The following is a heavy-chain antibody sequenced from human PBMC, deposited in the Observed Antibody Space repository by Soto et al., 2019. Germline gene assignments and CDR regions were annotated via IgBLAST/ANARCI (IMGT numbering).Heavy chain of an antibody. J-gene: IGHJ3*02. CDR2: IYHSGST. D-gene: IGHD6-19*01. Sequence: TLSLTCAVSGGSISSSNWWSWVRQPPGKGLEWIGEIYHSGSTNYNPSLKSRVTISVDKSKNQFSLKLSSVTAADTAVYYCARVPPYSSGWTDAFDIWGQGTMVTVSS. CDR3: ARVPPYSSGWTDAFDI. CDR1: GGSISSSNW. V-gene: IGHV4-4*02.